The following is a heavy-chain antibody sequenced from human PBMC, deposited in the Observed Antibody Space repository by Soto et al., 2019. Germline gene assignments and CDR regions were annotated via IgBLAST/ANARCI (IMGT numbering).Heavy chain of an antibody. CDR3: ARDAAVAEEWANWFDP. V-gene: IGHV1-3*01. Sequence: ASVKVSCKASGYTFTNYAMHWVRQAPGQRLEWMGWINAGNGNTNYAQKLQGRVTMTTDTSTSTAYMELRSLRSDDTAVYYCARDAAVAEEWANWFDPWGQGTLVTVSS. D-gene: IGHD6-19*01. CDR1: GYTFTNYA. J-gene: IGHJ5*02. CDR2: INAGNGNT.